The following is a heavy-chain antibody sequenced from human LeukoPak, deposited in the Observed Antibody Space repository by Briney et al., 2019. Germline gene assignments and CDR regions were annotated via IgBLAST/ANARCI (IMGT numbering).Heavy chain of an antibody. CDR1: GFTFSSYA. CDR2: ISYDGSNK. J-gene: IGHJ3*02. V-gene: IGHV3-30-3*01. D-gene: IGHD5-24*01. Sequence: PGRSLRLSCAASGFTFSSYAMHWVRQAPGKGLEWVAVISYDGSNKYYADSVKGRFTISRDNSKNTLYLQMNSLRAEDTAVYYCATDSLRRRDGYNYAFDIWGQGTMVTVSS. CDR3: ATDSLRRRDGYNYAFDI.